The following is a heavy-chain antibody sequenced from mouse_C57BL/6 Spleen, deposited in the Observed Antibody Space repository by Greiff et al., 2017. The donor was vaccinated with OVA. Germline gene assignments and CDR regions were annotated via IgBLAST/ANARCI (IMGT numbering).Heavy chain of an antibody. CDR2: ISNGGGST. CDR3: ARHSYSNYDYAMDY. D-gene: IGHD2-5*01. J-gene: IGHJ4*01. V-gene: IGHV5-12*01. CDR1: GFTFSDYY. Sequence: EVQGVESGGGLVQPGGSLKLSCAASGFTFSDYYMYWVRQTPEKRLEWVAYISNGGGSTYYPDTVKGRFTISRDNAKNTLYLQMSRLKSEDTAMYYCARHSYSNYDYAMDYWGQGTSVTVSS.